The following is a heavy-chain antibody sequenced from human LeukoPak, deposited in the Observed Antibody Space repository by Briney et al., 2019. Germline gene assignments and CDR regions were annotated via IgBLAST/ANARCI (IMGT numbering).Heavy chain of an antibody. CDR1: GFTFSSYA. CDR3: VRDGYVGFVF. V-gene: IGHV3-23*01. CDR2: ISGSGGST. D-gene: IGHD2-2*03. Sequence: GGSLRLSCAASGFTFSSYAMSWVRQAPGKGLEWVSAISGSGGSTYYADSVKGRFTISRDNGKDTLSLHMNNLRAEDTAVYYSVRDGYVGFVFCGQGNLVTVSS. J-gene: IGHJ4*02.